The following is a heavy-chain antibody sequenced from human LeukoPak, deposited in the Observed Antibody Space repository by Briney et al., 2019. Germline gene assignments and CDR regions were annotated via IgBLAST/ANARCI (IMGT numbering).Heavy chain of an antibody. V-gene: IGHV3-21*01. Sequence: GGSLRLSCAASGFTFSSYSMNWVRQAPGKGLEWVSSISSSSSFIYYADSVKGRFTISRDNAKNSLYLQMSSLRAEDSAVYFCATSRSLDYWGQGTLVTVSS. CDR1: GFTFSSYS. CDR3: ATSRSLDY. J-gene: IGHJ4*02. CDR2: ISSSSSFI.